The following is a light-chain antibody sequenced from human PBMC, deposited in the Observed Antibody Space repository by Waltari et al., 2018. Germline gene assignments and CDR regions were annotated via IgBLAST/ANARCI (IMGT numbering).Light chain of an antibody. CDR1: SSDIVRYDL. CDR2: EVN. CDR3: SAHGGSDRFYV. V-gene: IGLV2-8*01. J-gene: IGLJ1*01. Sequence: QSALTQPPSASGSPGQSVAIPCTGTSSDIVRYDLVSWYQQHPGKAPKLIISEVNNRPSGVPDRFSGAKSGNTASLTVSGLQAEDEADYYCSAHGGSDRFYVFGTGTKVTVL.